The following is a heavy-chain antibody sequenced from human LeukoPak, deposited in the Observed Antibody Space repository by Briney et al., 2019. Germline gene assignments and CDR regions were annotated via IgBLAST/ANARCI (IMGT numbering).Heavy chain of an antibody. CDR3: ARDPPVTNYYYGMDV. V-gene: IGHV3-21*01. CDR2: ISSSSSYI. J-gene: IGHJ6*02. D-gene: IGHD4-17*01. CDR1: GFTFSSYS. Sequence: GGSLTLSCAPPGFTFSSYSMNWVRQAPGNGLEWVSSISSSSSYIYYADSVKGRFTISRDNAKNSLYLQMNSLRAEDTAVYYCARDPPVTNYYYGMDVWGQGTTVTVSS.